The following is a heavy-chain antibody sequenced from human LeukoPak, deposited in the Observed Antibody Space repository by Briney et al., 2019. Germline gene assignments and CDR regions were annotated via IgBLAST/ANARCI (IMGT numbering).Heavy chain of an antibody. J-gene: IGHJ5*02. Sequence: GRSLRLSCAASGFTFSSYAMHWVRQAPGKGLEWVAVISYDGSNKYYADSVKGRFTISRDNSKNTLYLQMNSLRAEDTAVYYCARAGGYYSGSYYGGWFDPWGQGTLVTVSS. CDR2: ISYDGSNK. D-gene: IGHD1-26*01. CDR3: ARAGGYYSGSYYGGWFDP. CDR1: GFTFSSYA. V-gene: IGHV3-30*04.